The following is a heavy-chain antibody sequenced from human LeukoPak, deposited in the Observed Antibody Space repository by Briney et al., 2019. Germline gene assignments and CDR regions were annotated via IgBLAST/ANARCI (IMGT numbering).Heavy chain of an antibody. CDR1: GFTFSSYA. J-gene: IGHJ6*02. Sequence: GRSLRLSCAASGFTFSSYAMHWVRQAPGKGLEWVAVISYDGSNKYYADSVKGRFTISRDNSKNTLYLQMNSLRAEDTAVYYCARDQHSGYDYRSGYYYHGMDVWGQGTTVTVSS. CDR2: ISYDGSNK. CDR3: ARDQHSGYDYRSGYYYHGMDV. D-gene: IGHD5-12*01. V-gene: IGHV3-30-3*01.